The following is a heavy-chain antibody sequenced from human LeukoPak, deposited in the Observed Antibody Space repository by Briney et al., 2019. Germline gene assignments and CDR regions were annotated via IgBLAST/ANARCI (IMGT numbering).Heavy chain of an antibody. V-gene: IGHV3-21*01. CDR2: ISSSSSYI. CDR3: ARVSGSYSPIGYYYYYYMDV. D-gene: IGHD3-10*01. J-gene: IGHJ6*03. CDR1: GFTFSSYS. Sequence: GGSLRLSCAASGFTFSSYSMNWVRQAPGKGLEWVSSISSSSSYIYYADSVKGRFTISRDNSKNTLYLQMNSLRAEDTAVYYCARVSGSYSPIGYYYYYYMDVWGKGTTVTISS.